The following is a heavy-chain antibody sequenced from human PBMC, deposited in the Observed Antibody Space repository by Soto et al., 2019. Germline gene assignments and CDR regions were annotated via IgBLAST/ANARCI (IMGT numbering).Heavy chain of an antibody. Sequence: SVPLSLTCTVSGGSVSIGAYYWTLILERPGKGPEWIGYIYYGGSTYYSPSLKSRLSISLDTSKNQFSLWLSSVTAADTAMYYCARARLRAVYAFDIWAQGSMVTVSS. D-gene: IGHD5-12*01. J-gene: IGHJ3*02. CDR2: IYYGGST. CDR1: GGSVSIGAYY. CDR3: ARARLRAVYAFDI. V-gene: IGHV4-31*02.